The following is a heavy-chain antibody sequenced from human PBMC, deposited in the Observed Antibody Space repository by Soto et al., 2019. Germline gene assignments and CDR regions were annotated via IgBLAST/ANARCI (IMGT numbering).Heavy chain of an antibody. J-gene: IGHJ6*03. Sequence: PGGSLRLSCAASGFTFSDYYMSWIRQAPGKGLEWVSYISSSGSTIYYADSVKGRFTISRDNAKNSLYLQMNSLRAEDTAVYYCARATTGQQYYYYYYYMDVWGKGTTVTVSS. D-gene: IGHD4-4*01. V-gene: IGHV3-11*01. CDR3: ARATTGQQYYYYYYYMDV. CDR2: ISSSGSTI. CDR1: GFTFSDYY.